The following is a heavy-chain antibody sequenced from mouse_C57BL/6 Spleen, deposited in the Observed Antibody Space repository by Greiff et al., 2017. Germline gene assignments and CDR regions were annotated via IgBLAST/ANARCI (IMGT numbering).Heavy chain of an antibody. Sequence: EVQLQQSGPELVKPGASVKISCKASGYSFTGYYMNWVKQSPEKSLEWIGEINPSTGGTTYNQKFKAKATLTVDKSSSTAYMQLKSLTSEDSAVYYCARSWGYYYAMDYWGQGTSVTVSS. V-gene: IGHV1-42*01. CDR3: ARSWGYYYAMDY. CDR1: GYSFTGYY. CDR2: INPSTGGT. J-gene: IGHJ4*01. D-gene: IGHD3-1*01.